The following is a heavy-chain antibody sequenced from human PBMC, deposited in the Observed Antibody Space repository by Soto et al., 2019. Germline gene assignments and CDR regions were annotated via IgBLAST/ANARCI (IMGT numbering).Heavy chain of an antibody. J-gene: IGHJ4*02. CDR2: ISSSGSTI. Sequence: GGSLRLSCAASGFTFSSYEMNWVRQAPGKGLEWVSYISSSGSTIYYADSVKGRFTISRDNAKNSLYLQMNSLRAEDTAVYYCAREGRITIFGVVSNYAFLDYWRQRTLVTVSS. CDR3: AREGRITIFGVVSNYAFLDY. D-gene: IGHD3-3*01. CDR1: GFTFSSYE. V-gene: IGHV3-48*03.